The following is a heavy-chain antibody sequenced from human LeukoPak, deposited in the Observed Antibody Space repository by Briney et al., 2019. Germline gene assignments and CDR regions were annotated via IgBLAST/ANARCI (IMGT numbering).Heavy chain of an antibody. Sequence: ASVKVSCEASGYTFTSYYMHWVRQAPGQGLEWMGIINPSGGSTSYAQKFQGRVTMTRDTSTSTVYMELSSLRSEDTAVYYCARDLGTGWLQLLPGFDYWGQGTLVTVSS. V-gene: IGHV1-46*01. CDR1: GYTFTSYY. D-gene: IGHD5-24*01. J-gene: IGHJ4*02. CDR3: ARDLGTGWLQLLPGFDY. CDR2: INPSGGST.